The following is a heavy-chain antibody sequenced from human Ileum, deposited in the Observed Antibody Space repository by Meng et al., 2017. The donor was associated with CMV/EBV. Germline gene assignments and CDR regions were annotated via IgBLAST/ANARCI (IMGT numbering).Heavy chain of an antibody. D-gene: IGHD4-23*01. CDR1: GDSGSSNDAA. J-gene: IGHJ5*02. CDR3: ARGWQLGP. V-gene: IGHV6-1*01. Sequence: PSGPPLWKPSQTLSVTCVISGDSGSSNDAAWTCIRPSPSRGLEWLGRTYYRSKWYNEYAVSVKSRITINPDTSKNQFSLQLNSVTPEDTAVYYCARGWQLGPWGQGTLVTVSS. CDR2: TYYRSKWYN.